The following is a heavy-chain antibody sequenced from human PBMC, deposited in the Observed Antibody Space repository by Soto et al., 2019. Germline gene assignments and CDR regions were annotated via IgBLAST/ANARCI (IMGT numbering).Heavy chain of an antibody. J-gene: IGHJ5*02. V-gene: IGHV3-23*01. CDR3: AIRQQEVRYFGP. CDR2: ISNDASRT. CDR1: GFSFSDYG. D-gene: IGHD1-1*01. Sequence: PGESLRLSCVASGFSFSDYGMGWVRQAPGKGLEWVSGISNDASRTYYADAVKGRFSISRDNSKNTLYLQMNGLRDDDTAVFYCAIRQQEVRYFGPWGQGTLVTVSS.